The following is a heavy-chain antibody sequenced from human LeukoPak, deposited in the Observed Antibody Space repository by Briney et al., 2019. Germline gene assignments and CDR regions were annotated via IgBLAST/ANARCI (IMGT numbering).Heavy chain of an antibody. D-gene: IGHD3-22*01. Sequence: GGSLRLSCAASGFTFSSYAMSWVRQAPGKGLEWVANIKQDGSEKYYVDSVKGRFTISRDNAKNSLYLQMNSLRAEDTAVYYCARGRQYYYDSSDYFDYWGQGTLVTVSS. CDR3: ARGRQYYYDSSDYFDY. CDR2: IKQDGSEK. J-gene: IGHJ4*02. CDR1: GFTFSSYA. V-gene: IGHV3-7*03.